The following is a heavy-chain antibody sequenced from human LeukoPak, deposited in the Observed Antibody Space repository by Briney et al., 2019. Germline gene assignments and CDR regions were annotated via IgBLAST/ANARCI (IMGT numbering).Heavy chain of an antibody. CDR2: MSGSGAGT. CDR1: GFTVSSNY. CDR3: AKDSYYDYVWGSYRYTNQFDY. J-gene: IGHJ4*02. D-gene: IGHD3-16*02. V-gene: IGHV3-23*01. Sequence: PGGSLRLSCAASGFTVSSNYMSWVRQAPGKGLEWVSGMSGSGAGTYYADSVKGRFTISRDNSKNTLYLQMNSLRAEDTAVYYCAKDSYYDYVWGSYRYTNQFDYWGQGTLVTVSS.